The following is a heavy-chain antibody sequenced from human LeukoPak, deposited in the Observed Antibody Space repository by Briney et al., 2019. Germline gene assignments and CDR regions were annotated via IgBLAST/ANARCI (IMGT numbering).Heavy chain of an antibody. V-gene: IGHV4-4*02. CDR2: IYHSGST. D-gene: IGHD2-21*01. J-gene: IGHJ4*02. Sequence: PSETLSLTCTVSGGSISSSNWWSWVRQPPGKGLEWIGEIYHSGSTNYNPSLKSRVTISVDTSKNQFSLKLSSVTAADTAVYYCARGRYASILWWWGQGTLVTVSS. CDR1: GGSISSSNW. CDR3: ARGRYASILWW.